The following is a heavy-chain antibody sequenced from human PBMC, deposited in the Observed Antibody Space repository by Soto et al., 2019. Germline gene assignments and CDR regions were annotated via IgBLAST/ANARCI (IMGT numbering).Heavy chain of an antibody. CDR3: ARATAVATLDTLLGIHGMDV. CDR2: IVPTFGTS. J-gene: IGHJ6*02. Sequence: QVQLVQSGAEVKKPGSSVKVSCKASGVSFSRYVISWVRQAPGQGLEWRGGIVPTFGTSNHAQKFQGRLTITADESTSTAYMELSSLRSEDTAVYYCARATAVATLDTLLGIHGMDVWGQGTTVTVS. V-gene: IGHV1-69*01. CDR1: GVSFSRYV. D-gene: IGHD6-13*01.